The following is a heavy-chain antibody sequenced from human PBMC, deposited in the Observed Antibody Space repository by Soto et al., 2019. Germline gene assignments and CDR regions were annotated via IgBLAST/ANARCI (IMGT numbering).Heavy chain of an antibody. CDR1: GFTFRSHW. CDR3: ARAGATCYCSDY. J-gene: IGHJ4*02. CDR2: IKEDGSEK. V-gene: IGHV3-7*01. Sequence: GGPLRLSCAASGFTFRSHWMNWFRQAPGKGLEWVANIKEDGSEKNYVDSVKGRFTISRDNAKNSLYLQMNSLRAEDTAVYYCARAGATCYCSDYWGQGTLVTVSS. D-gene: IGHD2-2*01.